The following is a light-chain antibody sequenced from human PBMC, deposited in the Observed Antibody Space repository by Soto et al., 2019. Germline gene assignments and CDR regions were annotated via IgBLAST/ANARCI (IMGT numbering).Light chain of an antibody. CDR3: QQYDHLPPLS. CDR2: DAS. J-gene: IGKJ4*01. CDR1: QAIKNY. Sequence: DIQMTQSPSSLSASVGDRVTITCQASQAIKNYLNWYQQKPGKAPNLLIFDASNLKTGDPSRFSGGGSGTQFTCISSSLQPEDVATYYCQQYDHLPPLSFGGGTKVEIK. V-gene: IGKV1-33*01.